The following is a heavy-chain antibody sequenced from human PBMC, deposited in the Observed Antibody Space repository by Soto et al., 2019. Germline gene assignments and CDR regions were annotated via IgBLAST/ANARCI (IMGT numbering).Heavy chain of an antibody. CDR1: GFTLSAYW. CDR3: ARDVSPGSTSLYLDAFDI. J-gene: IGHJ3*02. CDR2: INRDGSKK. V-gene: IGHV3-7*05. Sequence: EVQLEESGGDLVQPGGSLRLSCAASGFTLSAYWMTWVRQAPGKGLEWVANINRDGSKKSYLDSVRGRFTISRDNVGNSLYLQTDSLRAADTALYYCARDVSPGSTSLYLDAFDIWGQGTMVTVSS. D-gene: IGHD3-10*01.